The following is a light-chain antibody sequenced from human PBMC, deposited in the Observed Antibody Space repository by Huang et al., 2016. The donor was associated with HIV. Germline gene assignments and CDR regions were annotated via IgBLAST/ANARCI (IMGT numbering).Light chain of an antibody. V-gene: IGKV3-11*01. CDR3: QQRSTWPLT. CDR1: QSVGSY. CDR2: DTS. Sequence: EVVLTQSPSILSLSLGGTGTISCKASQSVGSYVAWYQQRPGQSPRLLLYDTSNRAAGIPSRFSGSGSGTDFTLTISVLESEDLGVFYCQQRSTWPLTFGGGTKLA. J-gene: IGKJ4*01.